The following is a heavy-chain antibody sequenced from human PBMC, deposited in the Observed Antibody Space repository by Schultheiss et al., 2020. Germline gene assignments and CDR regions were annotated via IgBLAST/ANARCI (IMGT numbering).Heavy chain of an antibody. CDR1: GYTFTSYG. J-gene: IGHJ4*02. D-gene: IGHD1-7*01. CDR3: ARENSLTFDY. CDR2: INPNSGGT. V-gene: IGHV1-2*02. Sequence: ASVKVSCKASGYTFTSYGISWVRQAPEQGLEWMGWINPNSGGTNYAQKFQGRVTLTRDTSISTAYMDLRSLRSDDTAVYYCARENSLTFDYWGQGTLVTVSS.